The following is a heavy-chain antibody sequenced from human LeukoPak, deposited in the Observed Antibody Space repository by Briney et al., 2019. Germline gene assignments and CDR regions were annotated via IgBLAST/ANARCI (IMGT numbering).Heavy chain of an antibody. J-gene: IGHJ6*02. V-gene: IGHV4-61*01. CDR3: ARVGRITIFGVAQAPYGMDV. Sequence: NPSETLSLICTVSGGSFRSSNFYWSWIRQPPGKGLEWIGYIYYSGSTNYNPSLKSRVTISVDTSKNQFSLKLSSVTAADTAVYYCARVGRITIFGVAQAPYGMDVWGQGTTVTVSS. CDR1: GGSFRSSNFY. CDR2: IYYSGST. D-gene: IGHD3-3*01.